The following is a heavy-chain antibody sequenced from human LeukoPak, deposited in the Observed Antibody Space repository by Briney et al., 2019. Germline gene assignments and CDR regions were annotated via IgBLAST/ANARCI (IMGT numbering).Heavy chain of an antibody. CDR2: INPNSGGT. CDR3: ARDSVYCSSTSCYLYNWFDP. V-gene: IGHV1-2*02. Sequence: ASVTVSCKASGYTFTGYYMHWVRQAPGQGREWMGWINPNSGGTNYAQKFQGRVTMTRDTSISTAYMELSRLRSDDTAVYYCARDSVYCSSTSCYLYNWFDPWGQGTLVTVSS. J-gene: IGHJ5*02. D-gene: IGHD2-2*01. CDR1: GYTFTGYY.